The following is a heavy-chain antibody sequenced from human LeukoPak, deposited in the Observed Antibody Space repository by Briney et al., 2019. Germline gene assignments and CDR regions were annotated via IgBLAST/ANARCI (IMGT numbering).Heavy chain of an antibody. V-gene: IGHV4-39*07. J-gene: IGHJ6*03. CDR2: INHSGST. CDR1: GGSISSSSYY. Sequence: SETLSPTCTVSGGSISSSSYYWGWIRQPPGKGLEWIGEINHSGSTNYNPSLKSRVTISVDTSKNQFSLKLSSVTAADTAVYYCARVVKSRWWPGIDYYYYYMDVWGKGTTVTVSS. CDR3: ARVVKSRWWPGIDYYYYYMDV. D-gene: IGHD2-15*01.